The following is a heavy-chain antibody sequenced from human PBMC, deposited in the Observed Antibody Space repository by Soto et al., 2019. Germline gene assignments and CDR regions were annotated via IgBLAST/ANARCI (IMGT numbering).Heavy chain of an antibody. CDR1: GYIFTAYS. J-gene: IGHJ6*02. Sequence: ASVKVSCKASGYIFTAYSMHWVRQAPGQGLEWVGWFNPNSGDTIYAQKFQGWVTMTRDTSISTAYMELSRLRSDDTAVYYCARESGKGYGMDVWGQGTTVTVSS. CDR3: ARESGKGYGMDV. D-gene: IGHD6-25*01. CDR2: FNPNSGDT. V-gene: IGHV1-2*04.